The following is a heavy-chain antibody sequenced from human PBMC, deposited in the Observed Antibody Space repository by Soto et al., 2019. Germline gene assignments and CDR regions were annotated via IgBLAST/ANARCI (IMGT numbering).Heavy chain of an antibody. Sequence: SETLSLTCSVSGGSVSSNIYYWTWIRQHPGKGPEWIGHIYYSGSTYYNPSLKSRVTISLDMSKNQFSLELTSVSAADTAVYYCARGYDYDSGGYLFDYWGQGTLVTVSS. CDR2: IYYSGST. CDR3: ARGYDYDSGGYLFDY. V-gene: IGHV4-31*03. D-gene: IGHD3-22*01. J-gene: IGHJ4*02. CDR1: GGSVSSNIYY.